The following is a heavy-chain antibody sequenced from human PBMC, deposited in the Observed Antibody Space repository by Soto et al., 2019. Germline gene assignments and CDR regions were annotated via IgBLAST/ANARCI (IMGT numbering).Heavy chain of an antibody. J-gene: IGHJ5*02. D-gene: IGHD4-4*01. CDR3: AGDPDSHYNDSHASSYP. CDR2: TYHSGNP. V-gene: IGHV4-30-2*01. CDR1: GDTISTGGYT. Sequence: SETLSLTCDVSGDTISTGGYTWAWIRQPPGKALEWIGHTYHSGNPYYNPSLKSRVIISVDRSKNQFSLKVRSVTAADTAIYYCAGDPDSHYNDSHASSYPWGQGTLVTVSS.